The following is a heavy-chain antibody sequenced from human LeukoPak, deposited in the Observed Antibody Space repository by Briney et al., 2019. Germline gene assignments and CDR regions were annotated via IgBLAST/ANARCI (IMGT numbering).Heavy chain of an antibody. D-gene: IGHD4-17*01. Sequence: GGSLRLSCAASGFTFSSYSMNWVRQAPGKGLEWVSYISSSSSTIYYADSVKGRFTISRDNAKNSLYLQMNSLRAEDTAVYYCARDYGDYEPGRHHYYYYYMDVWGKGTTVTVSS. J-gene: IGHJ6*03. CDR2: ISSSSSTI. V-gene: IGHV3-48*01. CDR3: ARDYGDYEPGRHHYYYYYMDV. CDR1: GFTFSSYS.